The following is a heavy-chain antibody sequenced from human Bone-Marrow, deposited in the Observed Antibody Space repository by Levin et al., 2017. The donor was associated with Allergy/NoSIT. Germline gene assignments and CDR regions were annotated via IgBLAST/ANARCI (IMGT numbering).Heavy chain of an antibody. CDR3: ARVPTVCSGGICYVDY. Sequence: PGGSLRLSLTCAASGFTFSSYWMHWVRQAPGKGLVWVSHISTDGSGTSYVDSVKGRFTISRDNAKNTLYLQMNRLRAEDTAVYYCARVPTVCSGGICYVDYWGQGTLVTVSS. CDR2: ISTDGSGT. V-gene: IGHV3-74*01. CDR1: GFTFSSYW. J-gene: IGHJ4*02. D-gene: IGHD2-15*01.